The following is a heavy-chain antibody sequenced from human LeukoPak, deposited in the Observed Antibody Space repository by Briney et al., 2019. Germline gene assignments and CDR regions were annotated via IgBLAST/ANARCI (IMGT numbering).Heavy chain of an antibody. Sequence: PGGSLRLSCAASGFTFSSYAMHWVRQAPGKGLEWVAVISYDGSNKYYADSVKGRFTISRDNSKNTLYLQMNSLRAEDTAVYYCTRDRAGYCSTTNCPWGQGTLVTVSS. V-gene: IGHV3-30-3*01. CDR3: TRDRAGYCSTTNCP. CDR1: GFTFSSYA. J-gene: IGHJ5*02. D-gene: IGHD2-2*03. CDR2: ISYDGSNK.